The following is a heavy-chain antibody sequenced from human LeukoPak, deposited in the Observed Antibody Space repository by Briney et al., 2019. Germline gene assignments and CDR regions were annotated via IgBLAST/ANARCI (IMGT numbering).Heavy chain of an antibody. CDR1: GYTFTGYY. CDR3: ARVHVTSGELTD. J-gene: IGHJ4*02. V-gene: IGHV1-2*06. CDR2: INPNSGGT. D-gene: IGHD3-10*01. Sequence: ASVKVSCKASGYTFTGYYIHWVRQAPGQGLEWLGRINPNSGGTNYAQKLQGRVTMTGDMSITTAYMELSRPRSDDTAVYYCARVHVTSGELTDWGQGTLVTVSS.